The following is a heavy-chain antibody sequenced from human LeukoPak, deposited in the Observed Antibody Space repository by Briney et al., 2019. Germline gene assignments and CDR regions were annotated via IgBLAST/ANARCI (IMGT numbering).Heavy chain of an antibody. J-gene: IGHJ6*02. V-gene: IGHV3-7*01. CDR3: ARDLRYSSGWTTIRKAYYYYGMDV. CDR1: GFTFSSYW. CDR2: IKQDGSEK. D-gene: IGHD6-19*01. Sequence: GGSLRLSCAASGFTFSSYWMSWVRQAPGKGLEWVANIKQDGSEKYYVDSVKGRFTISRDNAKNSLYLQMNSLRAEDTAVYYCARDLRYSSGWTTIRKAYYYYGMDVWGQGTTVTVSS.